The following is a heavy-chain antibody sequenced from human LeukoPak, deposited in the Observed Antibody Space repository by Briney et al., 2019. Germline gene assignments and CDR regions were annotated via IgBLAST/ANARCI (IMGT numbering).Heavy chain of an antibody. CDR1: GGSFSGYY. CDR3: ARDPFVGDDAFDI. CDR2: IYYSGST. V-gene: IGHV4-59*01. Sequence: LSETLSLTCAVYGGSFSGYYWSWIRQPPGKGLEWIGYIYYSGSTNYNPSLKSRVTISVDTSKNQFSLKLSSVTAADTAVYYCARDPFVGDDAFDIWGQGTMVTVSS. J-gene: IGHJ3*02. D-gene: IGHD3-16*01.